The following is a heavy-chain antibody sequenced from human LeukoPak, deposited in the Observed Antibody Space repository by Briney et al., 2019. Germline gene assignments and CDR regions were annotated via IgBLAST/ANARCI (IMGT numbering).Heavy chain of an antibody. J-gene: IGHJ4*02. CDR2: ISGSGGST. CDR3: AKDSSSWSYXDY. V-gene: IGHV3-23*01. D-gene: IGHD2-2*01. CDR1: GFTFSSYA. Sequence: PGGSLRLSCAASGFTFSSYAMSWVRQAPGEGLEWVSAISGSGGSTYYADPVKGRFTISRDNSKNTLYLQMNSLRAEDTAVYYCAKDSSSWSYXDYXGQGXLVTVS.